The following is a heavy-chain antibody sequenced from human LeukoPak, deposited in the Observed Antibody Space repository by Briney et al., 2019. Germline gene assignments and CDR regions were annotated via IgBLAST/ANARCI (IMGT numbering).Heavy chain of an antibody. CDR3: AKASVRYYYGMDV. CDR2: INHSGST. Sequence: PSETLSLTCAVYGGSFSGYYWSWIRQPPGKGLEWIGEINHSGSTNYNPSLKSRVTISVDTSKNQFSLKLSSVTAADTAVYYCAKASVRYYYGMDVWGQGTTVTVSS. CDR1: GGSFSGYY. V-gene: IGHV4-34*01. J-gene: IGHJ6*02.